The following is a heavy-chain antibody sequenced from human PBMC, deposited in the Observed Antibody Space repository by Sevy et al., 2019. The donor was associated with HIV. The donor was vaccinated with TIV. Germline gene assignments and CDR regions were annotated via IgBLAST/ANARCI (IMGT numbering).Heavy chain of an antibody. CDR3: ARVLYYDFWSGYLDGMDV. CDR1: GFTFSSYW. D-gene: IGHD3-3*01. V-gene: IGHV3-7*03. CDR2: IKQDGSEK. Sequence: GGSLRLSCAASGFTFSSYWMSWVRQAPGKGLEWVANIKQDGSEKYYVDSVKGRFTISRDNAKNSLYLQMNSLRAEDTAVYYCARVLYYDFWSGYLDGMDVWGQGTTVTVSS. J-gene: IGHJ6*02.